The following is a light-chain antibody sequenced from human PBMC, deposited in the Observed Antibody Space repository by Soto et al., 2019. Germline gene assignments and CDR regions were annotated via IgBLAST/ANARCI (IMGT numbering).Light chain of an antibody. CDR1: QSVSSSY. Sequence: EIVLTQSPGTLSLSPGERATLSCRASQSVSSSYLAWYQQKPGQAPRLLIYGASSRATGIPDRFSGSGSGTDFTLTISRLEPEDFAVYYCQKYGSSPPWTFGQGTKVDFK. CDR3: QKYGSSPPWT. J-gene: IGKJ1*01. CDR2: GAS. V-gene: IGKV3-20*01.